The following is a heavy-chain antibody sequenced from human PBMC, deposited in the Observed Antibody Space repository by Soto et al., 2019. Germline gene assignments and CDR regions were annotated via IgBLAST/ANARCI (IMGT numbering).Heavy chain of an antibody. CDR1: GFTFSSYW. CDR2: IKQDGSEK. V-gene: IGHV3-7*03. J-gene: IGHJ6*02. D-gene: IGHD2-8*01. Sequence: PGGSLRLSCAASGFTFSSYWMSWVRQAPGKGLEWVANIKQDGSEKYYVDSVKGRFTISRDNAKNSLYLQMNSLRAEDTAVYYCARKGSFGPNGGMDVWGQGTTVTVSS. CDR3: ARKGSFGPNGGMDV.